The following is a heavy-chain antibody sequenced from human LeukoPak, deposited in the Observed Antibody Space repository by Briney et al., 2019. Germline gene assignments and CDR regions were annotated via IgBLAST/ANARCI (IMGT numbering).Heavy chain of an antibody. CDR2: IWYDGSNK. D-gene: IGHD3-22*01. CDR3: AKEGVSYYDSSGYSI. V-gene: IGHV3-33*06. CDR1: GFTFSSYG. J-gene: IGHJ3*02. Sequence: GGSLRLSCAASGFTFSSYGMHWVRQAPGKGLESVAVIWYDGSNKYYADSVKGRFTISRDNSKNTLYLQMNSLRAEDTAVYYCAKEGVSYYDSSGYSIWGQGTMVTVSS.